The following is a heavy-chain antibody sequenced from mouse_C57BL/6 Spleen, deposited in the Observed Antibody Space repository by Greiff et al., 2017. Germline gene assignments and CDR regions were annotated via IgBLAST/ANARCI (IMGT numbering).Heavy chain of an antibody. CDR1: GYTFTSYW. Sequence: QVQLQQPGAELVRPGSSVKLSCKASGYTFTSYWMHWVKQRPIQGLEWIGNIDPSDSETHYNQKFKDKATLTVDKSSSTAYMQLSSLTSEDSAVYYCATPIITTGSRYAMDYWGQGTSVTVSS. CDR2: IDPSDSET. D-gene: IGHD1-1*01. J-gene: IGHJ4*01. V-gene: IGHV1-52*01. CDR3: ATPIITTGSRYAMDY.